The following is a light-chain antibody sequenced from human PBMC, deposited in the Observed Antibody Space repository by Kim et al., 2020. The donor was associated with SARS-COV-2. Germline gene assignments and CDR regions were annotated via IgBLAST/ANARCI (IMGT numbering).Light chain of an antibody. Sequence: AIRMTQSPSSFSASTGDRVTITCRASQGLSSYLAWYQQKPGKAPKLLIYAASTLQSGVPSRFSGSGSGTDFTLTISCLQSEDFATYYCQQYYSYPPSFGQGTKLEI. V-gene: IGKV1-8*01. CDR2: AAS. CDR1: QGLSSY. CDR3: QQYYSYPPS. J-gene: IGKJ2*03.